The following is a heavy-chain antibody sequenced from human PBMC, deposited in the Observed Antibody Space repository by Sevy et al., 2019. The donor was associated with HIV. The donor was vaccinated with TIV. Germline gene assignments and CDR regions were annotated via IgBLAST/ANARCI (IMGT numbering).Heavy chain of an antibody. Sequence: GSLEISCIGSGFHFRKYGNNWVRQAAGKGAEWGAFIKDDGSIPYYAESVKGRLTISRDNSKNTLYLQMNSLRPEDTAIYYCAKRGSKSGYALGYWGQGTLVTVSS. D-gene: IGHD5-12*01. CDR1: GFHFRKYG. J-gene: IGHJ4*02. CDR2: IKDDGSIP. CDR3: AKRGSKSGYALGY. V-gene: IGHV3-30*02.